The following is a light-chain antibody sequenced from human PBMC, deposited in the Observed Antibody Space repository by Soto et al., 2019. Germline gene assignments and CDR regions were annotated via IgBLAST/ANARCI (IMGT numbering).Light chain of an antibody. V-gene: IGLV2-23*01. CDR2: EGN. Sequence: QSVLTQPASVSGSPGQSITISCTGISSDVGTYNLVSWYQQHPGNAPKLMIYEGNKRPSGVSNRFSGSKSGNTASLTISGLQAEDEGDYYCSSYVGSGTYVVFGGGTKLTVL. CDR1: SSDVGTYNL. J-gene: IGLJ2*01. CDR3: SSYVGSGTYVV.